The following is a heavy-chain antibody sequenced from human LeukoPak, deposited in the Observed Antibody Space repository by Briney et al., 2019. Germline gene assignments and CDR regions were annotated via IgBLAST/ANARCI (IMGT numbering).Heavy chain of an antibody. D-gene: IGHD3-22*01. CDR1: GYTFTSYY. Sequence: GASVKVSCKASGYTFTSYYMHWVRQAPGQGLEWMGRIIPILGIANYAQKFQGRVTITADKSTSTAYMELSSLRSEDTAVYYCARGSYYDSSGYHDWGQGTLVTVSS. CDR2: IIPILGIA. CDR3: ARGSYYDSSGYHD. V-gene: IGHV1-69*04. J-gene: IGHJ4*02.